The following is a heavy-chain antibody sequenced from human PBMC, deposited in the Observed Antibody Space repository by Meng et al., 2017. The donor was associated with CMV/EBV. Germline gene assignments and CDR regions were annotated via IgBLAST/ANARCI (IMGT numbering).Heavy chain of an antibody. V-gene: IGHV3-30-3*01. Sequence: GESLKISCAASGFTFSSYAMHWVRQAPGKGLEWVAVISYDGSNKYYADSVKGRFTISRDNSKNTLYLQMNSLRAEDTAVYYCVRPSFGGAFDIWGQGALVTVSS. CDR2: ISYDGSNK. D-gene: IGHD3-10*01. J-gene: IGHJ3*02. CDR1: GFTFSSYA. CDR3: VRPSFGGAFDI.